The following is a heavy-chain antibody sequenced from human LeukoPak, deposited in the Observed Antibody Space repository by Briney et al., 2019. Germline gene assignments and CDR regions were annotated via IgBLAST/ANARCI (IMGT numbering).Heavy chain of an antibody. V-gene: IGHV3-33*06. CDR2: IWYDGSNK. CDR1: GFTFSSYG. Sequence: GGSLRLSCAASGFTFSSYGMHWVRQAPGKGLEWVAVIWYDGSNKYYADSVKGRFTISRDDSKSTLYLQMNSLRAEDTAVYYCAKDLGRYRNNYFDYWGQGTLVTVSS. J-gene: IGHJ4*02. CDR3: AKDLGRYRNNYFDY. D-gene: IGHD1-26*01.